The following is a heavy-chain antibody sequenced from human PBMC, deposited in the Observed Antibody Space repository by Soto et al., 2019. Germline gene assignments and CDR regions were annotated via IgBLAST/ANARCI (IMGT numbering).Heavy chain of an antibody. V-gene: IGHV3-30*04. Sequence: QVQLGESGGGVVQPGRSLRLSCAASGFTFTSYGIHWVRQAPGKGLEWVAVISNDGRSKNYADSVKGRFTISRDNSKNTLYLQMNSLRSDDTALYYCARDQCFGGGRKCYYFDFWGQGTLVAVTS. D-gene: IGHD2-15*01. CDR2: ISNDGRSK. J-gene: IGHJ4*02. CDR3: ARDQCFGGGRKCYYFDF. CDR1: GFTFTSYG.